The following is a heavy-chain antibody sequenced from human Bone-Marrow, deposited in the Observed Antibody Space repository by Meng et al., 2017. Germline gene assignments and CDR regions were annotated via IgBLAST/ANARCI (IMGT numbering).Heavy chain of an antibody. J-gene: IGHJ4*02. CDR2: IYNSGST. D-gene: IGHD2-21*01. CDR3: AREGRSHQVGVSVY. Sequence: QVQLQESGPGLVKPSQTLSLTCTVSGGSISSGDYYWSGIRQPPGKGLEWIGYIYNSGSTYYTPSLKSRVTISVDTSKNQFSLKLRFVTAADTAVYYCAREGRSHQVGVSVYWGQGNLVTVSS. V-gene: IGHV4-30-4*01. CDR1: GGSISSGDYY.